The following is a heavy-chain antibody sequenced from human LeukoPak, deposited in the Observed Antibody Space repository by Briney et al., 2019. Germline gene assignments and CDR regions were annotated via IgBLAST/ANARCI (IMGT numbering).Heavy chain of an antibody. D-gene: IGHD1-26*01. V-gene: IGHV3-7*01. Sequence: GGSLRLSCEASGFTFSTYWMTWVRRAPGKGLDWVANIKENGSEKSYVDSVKGRFTISKDNAKNSLYLQMNSLRAEDTAVYYCARIHSGSYYMGFDYWGQGALVTVSS. J-gene: IGHJ4*02. CDR1: GFTFSTYW. CDR3: ARIHSGSYYMGFDY. CDR2: IKENGSEK.